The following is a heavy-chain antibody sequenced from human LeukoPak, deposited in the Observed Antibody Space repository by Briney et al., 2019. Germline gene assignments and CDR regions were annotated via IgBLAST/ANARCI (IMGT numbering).Heavy chain of an antibody. V-gene: IGHV1-2*04. CDR1: GYTFTGYY. D-gene: IGHD2-15*01. Sequence: GASVKVSCKASGYTFTGYYMHWVRQAPGQGLECMGWINPNSGGTNYAQKFQGWVTMTRDTSISTAYMELSRLRSDDTAVYYCARDYCSGGSCYSKYYFDYWGQGTLVTVSS. J-gene: IGHJ4*02. CDR2: INPNSGGT. CDR3: ARDYCSGGSCYSKYYFDY.